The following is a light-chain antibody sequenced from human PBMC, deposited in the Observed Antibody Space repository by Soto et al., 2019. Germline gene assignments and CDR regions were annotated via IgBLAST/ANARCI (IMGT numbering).Light chain of an antibody. CDR2: GAS. CDR3: QQYGSSLIT. CDR1: QSLGSD. Sequence: EIVMTQSPGTLSLSPGDTATVSCRASQSLGSDLAWYQQKPGQAPRLLIFGASARPTGIPDRFSGSGSGTDFTLTISRLEPEYFAVYYCQQYGSSLITFGQGTRLEI. J-gene: IGKJ5*01. V-gene: IGKV3-20*01.